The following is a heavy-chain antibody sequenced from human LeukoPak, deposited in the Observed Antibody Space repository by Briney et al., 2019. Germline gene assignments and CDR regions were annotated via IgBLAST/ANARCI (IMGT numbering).Heavy chain of an antibody. D-gene: IGHD2-21*02. CDR2: ISYDGSNK. CDR3: AKDGGGGDCYFDY. V-gene: IGHV3-30*04. Sequence: PGGSLRLSCAASGFTFSSYAMHWVRQAPGKGLEWVAVISYDGSNKYYADSVKGRFTISRDNSKNTLYLQMNSLRVEDTAVYYCAKDGGGGDCYFDYWGQGTQVTVSS. J-gene: IGHJ4*02. CDR1: GFTFSSYA.